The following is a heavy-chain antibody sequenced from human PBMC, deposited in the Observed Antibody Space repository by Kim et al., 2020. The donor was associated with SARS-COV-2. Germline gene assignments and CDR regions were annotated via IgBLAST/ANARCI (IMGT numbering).Heavy chain of an antibody. CDR3: ARVRWEDRYYGTINWFDP. CDR1: GGSISSYY. Sequence: SETLSLTCTVSGGSISSYYWSWIRQPPGKGLEWIGYIYYSGSTNYNPSLKSRVTISVDTSKNQFSLKLSSVTAADTAVYYCARVRWEDRYYGTINWFDPWGQGTLVTVSS. CDR2: IYYSGST. V-gene: IGHV4-59*01. J-gene: IGHJ5*02. D-gene: IGHD3-10*01.